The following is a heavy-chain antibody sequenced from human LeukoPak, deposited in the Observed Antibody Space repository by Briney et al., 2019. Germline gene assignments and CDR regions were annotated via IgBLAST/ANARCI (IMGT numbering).Heavy chain of an antibody. D-gene: IGHD6-13*01. V-gene: IGHV3-74*01. J-gene: IGHJ6*02. CDR3: ARERSIAAAGVLLGGGMDA. CDR2: INSDGSST. CDR1: GFTFSSYW. Sequence: PGGSLRLSCAASGFTFSSYWMHWVRQAPGKGLVWVSRINSDGSSTSYADSVKGRFTISRDNAKNTLYLQMNSLRAEDTAVYYCARERSIAAAGVLLGGGMDARGQGTTVTVSS.